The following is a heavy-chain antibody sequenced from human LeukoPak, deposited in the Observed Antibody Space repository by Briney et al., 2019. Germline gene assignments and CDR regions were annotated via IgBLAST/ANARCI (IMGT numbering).Heavy chain of an antibody. CDR1: GRSISSTNFY. Sequence: SETLSLTCTVSGRSISSTNFYWGWIRQPPGKGLEWIGSISYSGATYYKPSFKSRVAISVDKSENHISLKLTSVTAADTAVHYCAREGGPYRPLDYSGQGTLVTVAS. CDR3: AREGGPYRPLDY. V-gene: IGHV4-39*07. D-gene: IGHD6-25*01. CDR2: ISYSGAT. J-gene: IGHJ4*02.